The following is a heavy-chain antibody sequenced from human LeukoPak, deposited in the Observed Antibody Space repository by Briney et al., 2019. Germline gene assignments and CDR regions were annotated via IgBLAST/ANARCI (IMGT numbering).Heavy chain of an antibody. J-gene: IGHJ4*02. CDR3: ARSSIGYSSSWYLDY. Sequence: GGSLRLSCAASGFTFSSYGMHWVRQAPGKGLEWVAVIWYDGSNKYYADSVKGRFTISRDNSKNTLYLQMNSLRAEDMAVYYCARSSIGYSSSWYLDYWGQGTLVTVSS. CDR2: IWYDGSNK. CDR1: GFTFSSYG. D-gene: IGHD6-13*01. V-gene: IGHV3-33*01.